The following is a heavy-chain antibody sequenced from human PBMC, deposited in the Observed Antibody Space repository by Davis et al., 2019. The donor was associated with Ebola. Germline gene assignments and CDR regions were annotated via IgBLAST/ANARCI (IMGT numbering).Heavy chain of an antibody. Sequence: MPSETLSLTCAVSGDSLNNDNYFWAWVRQPPGKGLEWIGSIFYSGIAYYNPSLKSPITISVDTSKNQFSLKLSSVTAADTAVYYCARDHYDFWSGGWFDPWGQGTLVTVSS. CDR3: ARDHYDFWSGGWFDP. CDR1: GDSLNNDNYF. V-gene: IGHV4-39*07. J-gene: IGHJ5*02. D-gene: IGHD3-3*01. CDR2: IFYSGIA.